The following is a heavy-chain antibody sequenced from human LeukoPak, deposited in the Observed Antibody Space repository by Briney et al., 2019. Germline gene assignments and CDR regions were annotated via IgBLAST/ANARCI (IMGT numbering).Heavy chain of an antibody. V-gene: IGHV3-30*03. CDR2: ISYDGDNK. Sequence: GGSLRLSCAASGFTFSSYGMHWVRQAPGKGLEWVAVISYDGDNKYYSDSVKGRFTISRDNSKNTLYLQMNSLRPEDTAVYSCARPRDGLLHQAFDYWGQGTLVTVSS. CDR1: GFTFSSYG. CDR3: ARPRDGLLHQAFDY. J-gene: IGHJ4*02. D-gene: IGHD2-15*01.